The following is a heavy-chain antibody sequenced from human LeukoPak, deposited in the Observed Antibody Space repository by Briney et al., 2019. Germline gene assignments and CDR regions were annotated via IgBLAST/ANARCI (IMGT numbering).Heavy chain of an antibody. CDR3: AKATLYGDYGFDY. D-gene: IGHD4-17*01. V-gene: IGHV3-9*01. Sequence: QAGGSLRLSCAASGFTFDDYAMHWVRQAPGKGLEWVSGISWNSGSIGYADSVKGRFTISRDNAKNSLYLKMNSLRAEDTALYYCAKATLYGDYGFDYWGQGTLVTVSS. CDR1: GFTFDDYA. CDR2: ISWNSGSI. J-gene: IGHJ4*02.